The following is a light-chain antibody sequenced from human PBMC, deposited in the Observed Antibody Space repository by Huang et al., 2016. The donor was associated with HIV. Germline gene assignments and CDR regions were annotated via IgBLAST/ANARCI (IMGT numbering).Light chain of an antibody. Sequence: EVVMTQSPATLSVSPGEGATLSCRASQSVSSNLAWYQQKPGQAPRLLISDASTRATGIPARFSGIGSGTQFTLTISSLQSEDFAVYYCQQYNNWPPWTFGQGTKVEIK. J-gene: IGKJ1*01. CDR1: QSVSSN. V-gene: IGKV3-15*01. CDR3: QQYNNWPPWT. CDR2: DAS.